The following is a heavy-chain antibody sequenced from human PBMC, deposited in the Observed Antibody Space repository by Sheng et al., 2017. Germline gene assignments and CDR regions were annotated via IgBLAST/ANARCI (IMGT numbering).Heavy chain of an antibody. J-gene: IGHJ4*02. CDR1: GGSISSSSYY. V-gene: IGHV4-39*07. CDR3: ARARNWGGLPVPLFDY. CDR2: IYYSGST. Sequence: QLQLQESGPGLVKPSETLSLTCTVSGGSISSSSYYWGWIRQPPGKGLEWIGSIYYSGSTYYNPSLKSRVTISVDMSKNQFSLKLSSVTAADTAVYYCARARNWGGLPVPLFDYWGQGTLVTVSS. D-gene: IGHD2-21*01.